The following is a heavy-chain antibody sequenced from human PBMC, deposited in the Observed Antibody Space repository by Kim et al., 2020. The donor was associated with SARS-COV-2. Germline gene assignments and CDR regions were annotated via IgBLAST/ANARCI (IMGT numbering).Heavy chain of an antibody. V-gene: IGHV1-18*01. D-gene: IGHD6-19*01. CDR1: GYTFTSYG. CDR2: ISAYTGNT. Sequence: ASVKVSCKASGYTFTSYGISWVRQAPGQGLEWMGWISAYTGNTNYAQKFQGGVTMTTDTSTSTAYMELRSLRSDDTAVYYCARASVAGMMGWFDPGRRGALATV. J-gene: IGHJ5*02. CDR3: ARASVAGMMGWFDP.